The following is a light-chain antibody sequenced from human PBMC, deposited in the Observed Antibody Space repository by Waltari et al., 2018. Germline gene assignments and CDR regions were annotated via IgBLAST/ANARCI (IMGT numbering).Light chain of an antibody. Sequence: QSALTQPASVSGSPGQSITISCTGTSGDVGGYNYVSWYQHHPGKAPKLIIDDVNKRPSVVSNRFSGSKSGNTASLTISGLQADDEADYYCNSYTGSSTSVLFGGGTKLTVL. CDR1: SGDVGGYNY. J-gene: IGLJ3*02. CDR3: NSYTGSSTSVL. CDR2: DVN. V-gene: IGLV2-14*03.